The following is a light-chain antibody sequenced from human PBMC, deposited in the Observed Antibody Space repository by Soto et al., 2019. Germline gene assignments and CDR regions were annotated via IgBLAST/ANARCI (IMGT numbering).Light chain of an antibody. CDR1: SSEVGSSIY. CDR3: SACTISATGIV. V-gene: IGLV2-14*03. J-gene: IGLJ1*01. Sequence: QSVLTQPASVSGSPGQSITISCTATSSEVGSSIYVSWYQQHPGKAPKLMIYDVTNRLSGVSDRFSGSKSGDTASLTISGLQADDEADYYCSACTISATGIVFGTGTKLTVL. CDR2: DVT.